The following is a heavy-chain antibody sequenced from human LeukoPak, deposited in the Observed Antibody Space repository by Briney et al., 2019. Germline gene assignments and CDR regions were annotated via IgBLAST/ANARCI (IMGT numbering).Heavy chain of an antibody. D-gene: IGHD2-21*01. CDR2: TYYRSKWYN. Sequence: SQTLSLTCAISGDSVSSNSVAWNWIRQSPSRGLEWLGRTYYRSKWYNDYAVSVKGRITINPDTSRNQFSLQLNSVTPEDTAVYYCARDGVGIGDWYFDLWGRGTLVTVSS. CDR1: GDSVSSNSVA. J-gene: IGHJ2*01. V-gene: IGHV6-1*01. CDR3: ARDGVGIGDWYFDL.